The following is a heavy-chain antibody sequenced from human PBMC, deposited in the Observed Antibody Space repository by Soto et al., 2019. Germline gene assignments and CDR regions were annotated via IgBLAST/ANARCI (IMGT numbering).Heavy chain of an antibody. Sequence: PSGTLSLTCAVYGGSFSGYYWSWIRQSLVKGLEWIGEVNHSGGTNYNPYLKSRVTISVDTSKNQFSLKLNSVTAADTAVYYFERAAGEGARIDEWGRGSPVPGSS. V-gene: IGHV4-34*01. CDR2: VNHSGGT. J-gene: IGHJ4*02. CDR1: GGSFSGYY. D-gene: IGHD1-26*01. CDR3: ERAAGEGARIDE.